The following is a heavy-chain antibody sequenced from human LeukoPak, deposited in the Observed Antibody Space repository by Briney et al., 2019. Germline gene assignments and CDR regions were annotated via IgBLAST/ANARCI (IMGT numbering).Heavy chain of an antibody. J-gene: IGHJ1*01. D-gene: IGHD2-2*01. CDR3: ARHPYQRREYVQH. CDR2: IFNGGST. CDR1: GGSISSGGYY. V-gene: IGHV4-61*08. Sequence: SETLSLTCTVSGGSISSGGYYWSWIRQHPGKGLEWMGYIFNGGSTNYNPSLKSRVTISVDTSKNQFFLKLTSVTAADTAVYYCARHPYQRREYVQHWGQGTLVTVAS.